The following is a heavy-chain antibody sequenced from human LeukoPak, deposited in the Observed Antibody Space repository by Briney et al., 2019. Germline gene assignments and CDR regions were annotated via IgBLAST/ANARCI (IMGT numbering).Heavy chain of an antibody. D-gene: IGHD5-18*01. J-gene: IGHJ4*02. CDR2: IYYSGST. V-gene: IGHV4-39*01. CDR3: ARLRYSYGRFDY. CDR1: GGSISSSSYY. Sequence: PSETLSLTCTVSGGSISSSSYYWGWIRQPPGKGLEWIGRIYYSGSTYYNPSLKSRVTISVDTSKNQVSLKLSSVTAADTAVYYCARLRYSYGRFDYWGQGTLVTVSS.